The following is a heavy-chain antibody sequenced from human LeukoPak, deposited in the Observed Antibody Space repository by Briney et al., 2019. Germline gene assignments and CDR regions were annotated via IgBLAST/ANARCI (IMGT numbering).Heavy chain of an antibody. CDR3: ARLRARITIFGVVIIGENWFDP. D-gene: IGHD3-3*01. Sequence: SETLSLTCAVSGGSISSGGYSWSWLRQPPGKGLEWIGYIYHSGSTYYNPSLKSRATISVDRSKNQFSLKLSSVTAADTAVYYCARLRARITIFGVVIIGENWFDPWGQGTLVTVSS. CDR1: GGSISSGGYS. CDR2: IYHSGST. J-gene: IGHJ5*02. V-gene: IGHV4-30-2*01.